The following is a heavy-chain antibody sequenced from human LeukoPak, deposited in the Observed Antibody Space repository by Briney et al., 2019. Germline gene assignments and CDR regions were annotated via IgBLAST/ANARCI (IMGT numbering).Heavy chain of an antibody. CDR1: GGTFSDYA. CDR2: IIPILGIT. D-gene: IGHD1-7*01. CDR3: ARVEGTTGPQIDS. Sequence: ASVKVSCKASGGTFSDYAIMWVRQAPGQGLEWMGRIIPILGITTYAQKFQGRVTITADKSTSTAYMELSSLRSEDTAVFYCARVEGTTGPQIDSWGQGTLVTVSS. V-gene: IGHV1-69*04. J-gene: IGHJ4*02.